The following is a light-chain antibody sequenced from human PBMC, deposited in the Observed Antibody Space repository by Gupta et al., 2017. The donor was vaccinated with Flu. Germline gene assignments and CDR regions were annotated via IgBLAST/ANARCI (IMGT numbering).Light chain of an antibody. V-gene: IGLV1-40*01. J-gene: IGLJ3*02. Sequence: QPVLTQPPSVSGAPGQRVTISCTGSSSNIGAGYDVHWYQQFPGTAPKLLIYGNTNRPSGVTERFSGSKSGTSASRAITGLQAEDEADDYCQCHDNDNSRGVFGGGTRLTVL. CDR1: SSNIGAGYD. CDR2: GNT. CDR3: QCHDNDNSRGV.